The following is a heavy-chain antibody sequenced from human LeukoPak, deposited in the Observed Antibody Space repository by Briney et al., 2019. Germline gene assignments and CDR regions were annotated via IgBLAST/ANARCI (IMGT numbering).Heavy chain of an antibody. CDR3: ASVVSVAAAERY. D-gene: IGHD6-13*01. V-gene: IGHV4-39*07. CDR1: GGSISSSSYY. J-gene: IGHJ4*02. CDR2: IYYSGST. Sequence: PSETLSLTCTVSGGSISSSSYYWGWMRQPPGNGLEWIGSIYYSGSTYYNPSLKSRVTISVDTSKNQFSLKLSSVTAADTAVYYCASVVSVAAAERYWGQGTLVTVSS.